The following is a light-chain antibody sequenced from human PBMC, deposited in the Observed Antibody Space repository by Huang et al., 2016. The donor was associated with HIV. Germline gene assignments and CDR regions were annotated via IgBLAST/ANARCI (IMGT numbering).Light chain of an antibody. J-gene: IGKJ5*01. Sequence: DIVMTQTPLSLSVTPGQPASISCNSSQSLLHSVRKIYLYWYLQKPGQSPQVLIYEVSNHFSGVPDRFSGGGSGTDFTLKISRVEAEDVGIYYCMQSTQLPITFGQGTRLEIK. CDR3: MQSTQLPIT. V-gene: IGKV2D-29*02. CDR1: QSLLHSVRKIY. CDR2: EVS.